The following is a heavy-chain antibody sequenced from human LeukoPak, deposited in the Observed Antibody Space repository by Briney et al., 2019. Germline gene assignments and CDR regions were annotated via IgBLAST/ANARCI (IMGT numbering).Heavy chain of an antibody. D-gene: IGHD1-20*01. Sequence: GESLKISCKGSGYSFTSYWIGWVRQMPGKGLERMGIIYPGDSDTRYSPSFQGQVTISADKSISTAYLQWSSLKASDTAMYYCARHNGYNWNMYYYMDVWGKGTTVTVSS. V-gene: IGHV5-51*01. CDR2: IYPGDSDT. CDR1: GYSFTSYW. J-gene: IGHJ6*03. CDR3: ARHNGYNWNMYYYMDV.